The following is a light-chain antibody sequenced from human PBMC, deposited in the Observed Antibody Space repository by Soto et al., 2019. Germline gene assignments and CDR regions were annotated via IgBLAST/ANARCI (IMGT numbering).Light chain of an antibody. CDR3: SSYTSTTTSVL. CDR1: SSDVGGYNY. CDR2: EVS. J-gene: IGLJ2*01. Sequence: QSVLTQPASVSGSPGQSITISCTGTSSDVGGYNYVSWYQQYPGKTPKLMISEVSNRPSGVSSRFSGSKSGNTASLTISGLQAEDEADYCCSSYTSTTTSVLFGGVTKLTVL. V-gene: IGLV2-14*01.